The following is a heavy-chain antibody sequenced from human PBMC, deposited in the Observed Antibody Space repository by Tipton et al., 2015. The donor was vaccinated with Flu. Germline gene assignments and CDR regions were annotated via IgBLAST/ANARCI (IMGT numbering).Heavy chain of an antibody. CDR1: GDSLSSYY. D-gene: IGHD3-10*01. J-gene: IGHJ5*01. CDR3: ARGSGSVTYMIFDF. Sequence: TLSLTCTDSGDSLSSYYWSWIRQPAGKGLEWMGRIYTSGTTKYNPSLKSRLTMSIDTSKNQFSLKLSSVTAADTAVYYCARGSGSVTYMIFDFWGQGTLVTVSS. CDR2: IYTSGTT. V-gene: IGHV4-4*07.